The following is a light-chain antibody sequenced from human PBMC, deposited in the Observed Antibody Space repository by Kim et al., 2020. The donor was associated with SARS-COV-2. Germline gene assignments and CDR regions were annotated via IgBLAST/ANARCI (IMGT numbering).Light chain of an antibody. CDR2: DND. J-gene: IGLJ3*02. CDR1: RSNIGNNP. Sequence: QSVLTQPPSLSAAPGHKVTISCSGSRSNIGNNPVSWYQQFPGTAPRLITYDNDKRPSGIPDRFPSSKSGTSATLGITGLRTVDEADYDCATWDSSLSVGVFGGGTQLTVL. CDR3: ATWDSSLSVGV. V-gene: IGLV1-51*01.